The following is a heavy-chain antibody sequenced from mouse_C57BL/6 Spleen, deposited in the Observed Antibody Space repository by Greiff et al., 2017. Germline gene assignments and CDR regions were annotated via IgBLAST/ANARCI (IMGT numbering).Heavy chain of an antibody. J-gene: IGHJ2*01. CDR2: IHPNSGST. D-gene: IGHD1-1*01. CDR3: ARGTLHYYGSSYFDY. CDR1: GYTFTSYW. Sequence: QVQLQQPGAELVKPGASVKLSCKASGYTFTSYWMHWVKQRPGQGLEWIGMIHPNSGSTNYNEKFKSKATLTVDKSSSTAYMQLSSLTSEDSAVYYCARGTLHYYGSSYFDYWGQGTTLTVSS. V-gene: IGHV1-64*01.